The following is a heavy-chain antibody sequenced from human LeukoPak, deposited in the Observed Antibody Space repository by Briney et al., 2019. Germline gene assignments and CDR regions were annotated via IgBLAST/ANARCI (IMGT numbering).Heavy chain of an antibody. J-gene: IGHJ6*03. CDR2: IYYSGST. CDR1: GGSISSYY. Sequence: SETLSLTCTVSGGSISSYYWSWLRQPPGKGLEWIGYIYYSGSTNNNRSLKSRVNISVDTSKNQFSLKLSSVTAADTAVYYCARVKVGYCSGGSCYEPYYYYMDVWGKGTTVTVSS. D-gene: IGHD2-15*01. CDR3: ARVKVGYCSGGSCYEPYYYYMDV. V-gene: IGHV4-59*01.